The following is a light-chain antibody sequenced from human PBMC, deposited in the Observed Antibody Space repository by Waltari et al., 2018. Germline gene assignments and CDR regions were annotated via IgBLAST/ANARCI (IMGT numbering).Light chain of an antibody. CDR1: QSVSTY. Sequence: EIVLTQSPVTLSLSPGERATLSCRASQSVSTYLAWYQQRPGQAPRLLIYDASNRATGIPARVSGSGSGTDFTLTISSLEPEDFAVYYCQQRSDWPPFTFGPGTKVDIK. V-gene: IGKV3-11*01. CDR2: DAS. CDR3: QQRSDWPPFT. J-gene: IGKJ3*01.